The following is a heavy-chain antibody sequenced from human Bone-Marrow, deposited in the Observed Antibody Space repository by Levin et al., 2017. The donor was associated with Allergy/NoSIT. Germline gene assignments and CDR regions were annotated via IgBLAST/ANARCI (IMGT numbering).Heavy chain of an antibody. CDR2: MNPNSGNT. J-gene: IGHJ4*02. CDR3: ARGRSSRGDGGNSDYFDY. D-gene: IGHD4-23*01. CDR1: GYTFTSYD. V-gene: IGHV1-8*01. Sequence: ASVKVSCKASGYTFTSYDINWVRQATGQGLEWMGWMNPNSGNTGYAQKFQGRVTMTRNTSISTAYMELSSLRSEDTAVYYCARGRSSRGDGGNSDYFDYWGQGTLVTVSS.